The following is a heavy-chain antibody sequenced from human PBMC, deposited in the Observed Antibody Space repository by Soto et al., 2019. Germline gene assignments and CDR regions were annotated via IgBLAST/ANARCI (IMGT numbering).Heavy chain of an antibody. Sequence: GSVKVSCKASGYTFTSCGIHWVRQAPGQRLEWMGWINAANGDTKYSPKFQGRVTITRDTSASTAYLELSSLRSEDTAVYYCVRRNVSATGIDWFDPWGQGDLVTVSS. CDR3: VRRNVSATGIDWFDP. D-gene: IGHD6-13*01. J-gene: IGHJ5*02. V-gene: IGHV1-3*01. CDR2: INAANGDT. CDR1: GYTFTSCG.